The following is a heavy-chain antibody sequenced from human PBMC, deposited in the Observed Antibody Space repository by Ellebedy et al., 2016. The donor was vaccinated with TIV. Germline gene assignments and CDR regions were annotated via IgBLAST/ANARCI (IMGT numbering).Heavy chain of an antibody. CDR1: GFTFSSYA. J-gene: IGHJ4*02. V-gene: IGHV3-30-3*01. CDR2: ISYDGINS. D-gene: IGHD5-12*01. CDR3: ARGGYIDVSGYYYFER. Sequence: GESLKISCAASGFTFSSYALHWVRQAPGKGLEWVTFISYDGINSFYADSVKGRFTISRDNSKNTLYLQMNSLRAEDTAVYYCARGGYIDVSGYYYFERWGQGTLVTVSS.